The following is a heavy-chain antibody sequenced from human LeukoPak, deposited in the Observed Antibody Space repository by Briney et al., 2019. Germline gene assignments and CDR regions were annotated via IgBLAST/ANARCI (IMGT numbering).Heavy chain of an antibody. CDR3: ARAPYFDWLLYPSPFFDY. D-gene: IGHD3-9*01. Sequence: PSETLSLTCTVSGGSMSSSSYYWGWIRQPPGKGLEYIGSIYYNGNTYYNPSLKSRVTISVDTSKKQFSLNLSSVTAADTAVYYCARAPYFDWLLYPSPFFDYWGQGTLVTVSS. CDR2: IYYNGNT. V-gene: IGHV4-39*07. CDR1: GGSMSSSSYY. J-gene: IGHJ4*02.